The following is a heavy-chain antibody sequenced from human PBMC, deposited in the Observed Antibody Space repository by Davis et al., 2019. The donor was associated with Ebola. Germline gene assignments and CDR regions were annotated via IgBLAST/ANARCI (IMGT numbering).Heavy chain of an antibody. D-gene: IGHD3-10*01. CDR1: GYTFTSYG. V-gene: IGHV1-18*01. CDR3: ARVSNSEFLYGTHEYYFDY. J-gene: IGHJ4*02. CDR2: ISAYNGHT. Sequence: ASVKVSCKASGYTFTSYGISWVRQAPGQGLERMGWISAYNGHTNYAQKLQDRVTMTTDTSTSTAYMELRSLRSGDTAVYYCARVSNSEFLYGTHEYYFDYWGQGNLVTVSS.